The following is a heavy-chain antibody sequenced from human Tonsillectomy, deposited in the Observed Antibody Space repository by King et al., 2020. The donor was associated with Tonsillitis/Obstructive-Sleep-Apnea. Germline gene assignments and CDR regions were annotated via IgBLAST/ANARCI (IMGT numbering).Heavy chain of an antibody. V-gene: IGHV4-4*07. J-gene: IGHJ5*02. CDR1: GGSISSYY. CDR3: ARDLSSSPYNWFDP. CDR2: IDTSGNT. D-gene: IGHD6-13*01. Sequence: QLQESGPGLVKPSETLSLTCTVSGGSISSYYWSWIRQPAGKGLEWIGLIDTSGNTNYNPSLQTRVTMSVDTSKNQFSLKLSSVTAADTAVYYCARDLSSSPYNWFDPWGQGILVTVSS.